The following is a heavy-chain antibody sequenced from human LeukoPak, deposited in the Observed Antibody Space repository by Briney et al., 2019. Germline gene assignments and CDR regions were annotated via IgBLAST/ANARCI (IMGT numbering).Heavy chain of an antibody. V-gene: IGHV3-30*14. J-gene: IGHJ4*02. Sequence: GGSLRLPCAASGFTFSTYAMHWVRQAPGKGLEWVAVISHDGNQKYYADSVKGRFTISRDNSKNTLYLQMNSLRAEDTAVYYCARDGFIEGATMTKGGFDYWGQGTLVTVSS. D-gene: IGHD1-26*01. CDR2: ISHDGNQK. CDR3: ARDGFIEGATMTKGGFDY. CDR1: GFTFSTYA.